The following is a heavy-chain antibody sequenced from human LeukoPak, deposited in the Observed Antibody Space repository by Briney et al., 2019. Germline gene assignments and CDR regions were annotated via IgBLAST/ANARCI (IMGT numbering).Heavy chain of an antibody. V-gene: IGHV3-23*01. CDR1: GFTFSSYA. J-gene: IGHJ4*02. CDR2: ISGRGDNT. D-gene: IGHD2-15*01. Sequence: PGGPLRLSCAASGFTFSSYAMSWVRQAPGKGLEWVSGISGRGDNTFYADSVKGRFTISRDNSKNTLYLQMNSLRVEDTAVYYCAKDRACSGGSCHFDHWGQGTLVTVSS. CDR3: AKDRACSGGSCHFDH.